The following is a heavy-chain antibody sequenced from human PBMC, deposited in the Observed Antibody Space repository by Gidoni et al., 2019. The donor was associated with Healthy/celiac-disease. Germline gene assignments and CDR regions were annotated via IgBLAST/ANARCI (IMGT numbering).Heavy chain of an antibody. J-gene: IGHJ6*02. D-gene: IGHD6-19*01. Sequence: EVQLVQSGAEVKKPGESLKISCKGSGYSFTSYWIGWVRQMPGKGLEWMGIIYPGDSDTRYSPSFQGQVTISADKSISTAYLQWSSLKASDTAMYYCARRIAVAGPPDYYYYYGMDVWGQGTTVTVSS. CDR2: IYPGDSDT. CDR3: ARRIAVAGPPDYYYYYGMDV. V-gene: IGHV5-51*01. CDR1: GYSFTSYW.